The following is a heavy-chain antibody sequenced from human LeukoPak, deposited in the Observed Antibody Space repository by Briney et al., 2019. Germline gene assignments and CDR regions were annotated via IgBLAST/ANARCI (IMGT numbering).Heavy chain of an antibody. V-gene: IGHV1-18*01. J-gene: IGHJ3*02. CDR3: ARDQRTSDYGDYVDRDAFDI. Sequence: ASVKVSCKASGYTFTSSGISWVRQAPGQGLEWMGWISAYNGNANYAQKLQGRVTMTTDTSTSTAYMERRSLRSDDTAVYYCARDQRTSDYGDYVDRDAFDIWGQGTMVTVSS. CDR1: GYTFTSSG. D-gene: IGHD4-17*01. CDR2: ISAYNGNA.